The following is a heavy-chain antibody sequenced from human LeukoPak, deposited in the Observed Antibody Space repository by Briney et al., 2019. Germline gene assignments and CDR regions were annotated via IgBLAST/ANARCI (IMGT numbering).Heavy chain of an antibody. V-gene: IGHV4-4*09. CDR2: IYTSGST. D-gene: IGHD4-17*01. CDR1: GGSISSYY. Sequence: SETLSLTCTVSGGSISSYYWSWIRQPPGKGLEWIGYIYTSGSTNYNPSLKSRVTMSVDTSKNQFSLKLSSVTAADTAVYYCAGEAGDYTYYYYYAMDVWGQGTTVTVSS. J-gene: IGHJ6*02. CDR3: AGEAGDYTYYYYYAMDV.